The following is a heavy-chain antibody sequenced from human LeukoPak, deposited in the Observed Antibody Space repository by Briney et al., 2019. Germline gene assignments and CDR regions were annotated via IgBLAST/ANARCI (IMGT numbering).Heavy chain of an antibody. J-gene: IGHJ4*02. CDR2: INHSGST. V-gene: IGHV4-34*01. Sequence: SSETLSLTCAVYGGSFSGYYWSWIRQPPGKGLEWIGEINHSGSTNYNPSLRSRVTISVDTSKNQFSLKLSSVTAADTAVYYCARHDYGDHFDYWGQGTLVTVSS. CDR3: ARHDYGDHFDY. CDR1: GGSFSGYY. D-gene: IGHD4-17*01.